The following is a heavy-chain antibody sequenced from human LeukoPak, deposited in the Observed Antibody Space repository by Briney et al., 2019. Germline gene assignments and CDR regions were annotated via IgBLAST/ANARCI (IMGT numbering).Heavy chain of an antibody. V-gene: IGHV4-59*01. CDR3: ATDNSYGSGSYYT. Sequence: NPSETLSLTCTVSGGSIGSYYWSWIRQPPGKGLEWIGYIYYSGNTNYNPSLKSRVTISVDTSKNQFSLKLSSVTAADTAVYYCATDNSYGSGSYYTWGQGTLVTVSS. CDR1: GGSIGSYY. J-gene: IGHJ4*02. CDR2: IYYSGNT. D-gene: IGHD3-10*01.